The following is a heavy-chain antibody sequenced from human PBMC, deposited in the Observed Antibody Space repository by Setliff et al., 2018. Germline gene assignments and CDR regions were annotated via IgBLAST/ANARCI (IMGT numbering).Heavy chain of an antibody. CDR1: GDSISSGSYY. CDR2: FHTGGST. D-gene: IGHD3-3*01. Sequence: SETLSLTCTVSGDSISSGSYYWTWIRQPAGKGLEWIGHFHTGGSTNYNRSLRSRVSISVDTSKNQFSLKLSSVTAADTATYYCARAGPTDTFFRVLVISWWDPWGQGSLVTVPQ. CDR3: ARAGPTDTFFRVLVISWWDP. J-gene: IGHJ5*02. V-gene: IGHV4-61*09.